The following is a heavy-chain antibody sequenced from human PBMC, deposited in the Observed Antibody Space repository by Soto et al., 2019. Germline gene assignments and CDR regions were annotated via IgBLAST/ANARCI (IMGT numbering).Heavy chain of an antibody. CDR3: VKGNQPIRYYFQF. J-gene: IGHJ4*01. V-gene: IGHV3-64D*06. D-gene: IGHD3-9*01. CDR2: ITSDGDST. Sequence: GGSLRLSCSVSGFTFSNYAMHWVRQAPGKGLEYVSGITSDGDSTWHADSVKDRFTISRDNSKNTLFLQMSSLRVEDTAIYFCVKGNQPIRYYFQFWGPGTLVTVS. CDR1: GFTFSNYA.